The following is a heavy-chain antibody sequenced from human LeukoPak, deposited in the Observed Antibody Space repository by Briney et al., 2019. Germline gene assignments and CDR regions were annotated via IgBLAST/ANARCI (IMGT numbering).Heavy chain of an antibody. J-gene: IGHJ4*02. D-gene: IGHD3-3*01. V-gene: IGHV3-23*01. CDR1: GFTFSSYG. CDR3: ARAFYYDFWSGLNY. Sequence: GGSLRLSCAASGFTFSSYGMSWVRQAPGKGLEWVSAISGSGGSTYYADSVKGRFTISRDNAKNSLYLQMNSLRAEDTALYYCARAFYYDFWSGLNYWGQGTLVTVSS. CDR2: ISGSGGST.